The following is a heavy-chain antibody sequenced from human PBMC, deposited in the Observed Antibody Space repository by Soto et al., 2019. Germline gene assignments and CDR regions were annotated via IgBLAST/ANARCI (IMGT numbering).Heavy chain of an antibody. D-gene: IGHD2-15*01. J-gene: IGHJ3*02. CDR1: GGSISSYY. CDR3: ARQAVVVAANDAFDI. Sequence: QVQLQESGPRLVKPSETLSLTCTVSGGSISSYYWSWIRQPPGKGLEWIGYIYYRGSTNYNPSLKSRVTISVDTSKNQFSLKLSSVTAADTAVYYCARQAVVVAANDAFDIWGQGTMVTVSS. CDR2: IYYRGST. V-gene: IGHV4-59*08.